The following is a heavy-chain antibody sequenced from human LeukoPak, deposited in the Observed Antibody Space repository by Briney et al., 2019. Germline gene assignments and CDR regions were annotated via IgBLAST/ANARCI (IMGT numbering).Heavy chain of an antibody. D-gene: IGHD3-3*01. J-gene: IGHJ3*02. CDR1: GFTFSNYW. Sequence: GGSLRLSCAASGFTFSNYWMTWVRQVPGKGLEWVATIKQDGSEKYYVDSVKGQFTISRDNAKNSLYLQMNSLRAEDTAVYYCARGRWRNAFDIWGQGTMVTVSS. V-gene: IGHV3-7*01. CDR2: IKQDGSEK. CDR3: ARGRWRNAFDI.